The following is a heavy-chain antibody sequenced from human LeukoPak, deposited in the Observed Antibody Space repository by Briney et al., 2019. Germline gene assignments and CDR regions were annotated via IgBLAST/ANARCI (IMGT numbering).Heavy chain of an antibody. J-gene: IGHJ4*02. Sequence: PGESLRLSCAASGFTVSSNYMSWVRQVPGKGLEWVSVIYSDGTISYADSVKGRFTISRDNSENTLYLQMNSLRVEDTAVYYCARQDFWGQGTLVTVSS. CDR3: ARQDF. V-gene: IGHV3-66*04. CDR2: IYSDGTI. CDR1: GFTVSSNY.